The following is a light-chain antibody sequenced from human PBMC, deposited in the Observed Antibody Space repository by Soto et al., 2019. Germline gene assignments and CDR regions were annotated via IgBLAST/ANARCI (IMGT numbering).Light chain of an antibody. CDR1: ISDVVVYNY. Sequence: QSVLTQPASVSGSPGQSITISFTVTISDVVVYNYVSFYQQHPFKAPKLMIYDFINLPSLFSNRFSVSKSGNTASLTISGXQAEDEDDYNCSSHTSSSTYVFGTGTKVTVL. J-gene: IGLJ1*01. V-gene: IGLV2-14*01. CDR3: SSHTSSSTYV. CDR2: DFI.